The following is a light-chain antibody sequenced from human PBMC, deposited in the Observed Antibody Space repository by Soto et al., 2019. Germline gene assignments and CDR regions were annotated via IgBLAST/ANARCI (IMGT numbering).Light chain of an antibody. V-gene: IGLV2-14*01. CDR2: DVN. J-gene: IGLJ1*01. CDR3: SSYTYSSTLYV. CDR1: SSDVGGYSY. Sequence: QSALTQPASVSGSPGQSITISCTGTSSDVGGYSYVSWYQQHPGKAPKLMIYDVNNRPSGVSNRFSGSKSGNTASLTISGLQAEDEADYYCSSYTYSSTLYVFGTGTMLTVL.